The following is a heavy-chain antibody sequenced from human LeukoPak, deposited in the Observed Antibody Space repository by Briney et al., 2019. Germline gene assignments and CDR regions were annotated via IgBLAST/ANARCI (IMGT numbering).Heavy chain of an antibody. CDR2: INPSGGST. V-gene: IGHV1-46*01. Sequence: ASVKVSCKASGYTFTSYYMHWVRQAPGQGLEWMGIINPSGGSTSYAQKFQGRVTMTRDMSTSTVYMELSSLRSEDTAVYYCARDGVYDSSGYYPFDYWGQGTLVTVSS. D-gene: IGHD3-22*01. CDR1: GYTFTSYY. CDR3: ARDGVYDSSGYYPFDY. J-gene: IGHJ4*02.